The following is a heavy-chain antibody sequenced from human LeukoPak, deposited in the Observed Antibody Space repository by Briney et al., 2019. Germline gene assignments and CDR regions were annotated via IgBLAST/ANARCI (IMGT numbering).Heavy chain of an antibody. J-gene: IGHJ4*02. Sequence: GGSLRLSCAASGFTFSSYSMNWVRQAPGKGLEWVSYISSSSSTIYYADSVKGRFIISRDKAKNSLYLQMNSLRAEDTAVYYCAREYCSSTSCLYDYWGQGTLVTVSS. CDR3: AREYCSSTSCLYDY. CDR2: ISSSSSTI. V-gene: IGHV3-48*01. CDR1: GFTFSSYS. D-gene: IGHD2-2*01.